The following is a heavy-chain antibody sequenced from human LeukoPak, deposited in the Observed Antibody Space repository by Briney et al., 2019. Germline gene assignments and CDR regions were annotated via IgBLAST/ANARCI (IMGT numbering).Heavy chain of an antibody. CDR1: DFTVSTNY. D-gene: IGHD2-2*01. V-gene: IGHV3-53*01. CDR3: ARELKDIVVVPAARQDY. Sequence: GGSLRLSCAASDFTVSTNYMSWVRQAPGKGLEWVSHIYSGGSTYYADSVKGRFTISRDDSKNTLYLQMNSLRAEDTAVYYCARELKDIVVVPAARQDYWGQGTLVTVSS. CDR2: IYSGGST. J-gene: IGHJ4*02.